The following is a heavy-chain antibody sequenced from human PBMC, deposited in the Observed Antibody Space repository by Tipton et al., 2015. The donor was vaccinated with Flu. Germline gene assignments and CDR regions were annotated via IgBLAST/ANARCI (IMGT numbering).Heavy chain of an antibody. D-gene: IGHD4-11*01. J-gene: IGHJ5*02. V-gene: IGHV4-30-4*08. CDR3: ARRDYSSYVSDPKSWFDP. CDR1: GGSISSGGAY. Sequence: TLSLTCTVSGGSISSGGAYWTWIRQVPGKGLEWIGNIFRTGTTYRNPSLKSRVTISIDRSKNQFSLKLFSVTAADTAVYYCARRDYSSYVSDPKSWFDPWGQGILVTVSS. CDR2: IFRTGTT.